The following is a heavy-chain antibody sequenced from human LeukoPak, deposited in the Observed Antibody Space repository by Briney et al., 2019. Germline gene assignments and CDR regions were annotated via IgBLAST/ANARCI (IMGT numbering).Heavy chain of an antibody. V-gene: IGHV4-61*02. D-gene: IGHD1-26*01. CDR1: GGSISSGSYY. J-gene: IGHJ5*02. CDR2: IYTSGST. CDR3: ARAATSISTLDP. Sequence: SETLSLTCTVSGGSISSGSYYWSWIRQPAGKGLEWIGRIYTSGSTNYNPSLKSRVTISVDTSKNQFSLKLSSVTAADTAVYYCARAATSISTLDPWGQGTLVTVSS.